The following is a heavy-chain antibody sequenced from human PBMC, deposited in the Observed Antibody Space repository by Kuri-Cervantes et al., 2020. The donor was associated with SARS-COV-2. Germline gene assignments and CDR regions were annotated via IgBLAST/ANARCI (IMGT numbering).Heavy chain of an antibody. CDR3: ARRYCSGGSCYKPGYYFDY. CDR1: GFTFDDYA. V-gene: IGHV3-9*01. J-gene: IGHJ4*02. CDR2: ISWDSGSI. Sequence: GGSLRLSCAASGFTFDDYAMHWVRQAPGKGLEWVSGISWDSGSIGYADSVKGRFTISRDNAKNSLYLQMNSLRDEDTAVYYCARRYCSGGSCYKPGYYFDYWGQGTLVTVSS. D-gene: IGHD2-15*01.